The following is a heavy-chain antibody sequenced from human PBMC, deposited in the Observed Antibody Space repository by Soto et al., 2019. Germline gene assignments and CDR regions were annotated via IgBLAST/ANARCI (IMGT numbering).Heavy chain of an antibody. CDR1: GFTFSNAW. D-gene: IGHD3-22*01. V-gene: IGHV3-15*07. J-gene: IGHJ3*02. CDR2: IKSKTDGGTT. CDR3: TTGTVVVIPYAFDI. Sequence: GGSLRLSCAASGFTFSNAWMNWVRQAPGKGLEWVGRIKSKTDGGTTDYAAPVKGRFTISGDDSKNTLYLQMNSLKTEDTAVYYCTTGTVVVIPYAFDIWGQGTMVTVSS.